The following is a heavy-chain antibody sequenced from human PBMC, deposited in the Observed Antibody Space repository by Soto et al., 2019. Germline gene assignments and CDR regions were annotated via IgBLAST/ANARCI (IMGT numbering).Heavy chain of an antibody. CDR2: ISTSSSYI. Sequence: EVQLVESGGGLVKPGGSLRLSCAASGFTFSTYRMNWVRQAPGKGLELVSLISTSSSYIYYADSVKGRFTISRDNAKYSLYLQMSSLRAEDTAVYYCAGVAFEVVPAANDFWGQGILVTVSS. CDR1: GFTFSTYR. V-gene: IGHV3-21*06. D-gene: IGHD2-2*01. CDR3: AGVAFEVVPAANDF. J-gene: IGHJ4*02.